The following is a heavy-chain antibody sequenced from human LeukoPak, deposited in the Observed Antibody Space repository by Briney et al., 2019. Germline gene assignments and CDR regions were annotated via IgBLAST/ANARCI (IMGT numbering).Heavy chain of an antibody. Sequence: GGSLRLSCAASGFTFSSYAMHWVRQAPGKGLEWVAVISYDGSNKYYADSVKGRFTISRDNSKNTLYLQMNSLRAEDTAVYYCARDRSYDFWSGYSTPDYWGQGTLVTVSS. CDR2: ISYDGSNK. D-gene: IGHD3-3*01. CDR3: ARDRSYDFWSGYSTPDY. CDR1: GFTFSSYA. V-gene: IGHV3-30-3*01. J-gene: IGHJ4*02.